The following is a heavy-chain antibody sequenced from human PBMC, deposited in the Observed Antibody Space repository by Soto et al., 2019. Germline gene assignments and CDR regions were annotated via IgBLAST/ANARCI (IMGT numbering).Heavy chain of an antibody. CDR3: SHSSEQQLASGWFDP. J-gene: IGHJ5*02. D-gene: IGHD6-13*01. V-gene: IGHV2-5*02. CDR2: IYWDDDK. Sequence: QITLKESGPTLVKPTQTLTLTCTFSGFSLSTSGVGVGWIRQPPGKALEWLALIYWDDDKRYSPSLKSRLTITKDTSKNQVVLTMTNMDPVDTATYSCSHSSEQQLASGWFDPWGQGTLVTVSS. CDR1: GFSLSTSGVG.